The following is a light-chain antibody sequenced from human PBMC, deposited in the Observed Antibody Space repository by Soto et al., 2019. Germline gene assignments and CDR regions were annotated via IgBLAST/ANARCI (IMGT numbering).Light chain of an antibody. CDR1: QSVSSSY. CDR3: QQYGSSEYT. CDR2: GAS. V-gene: IGKV3-20*01. Sequence: EIVLTQSPGTLSLSPGERATLSCRASQSVSSSYLAWYQQKPGQAPRLLIYGASSRATGIPDRFSGSGSGTDFTLTISRLEPEDFAVYYSQQYGSSEYTFGQGTKLEIK. J-gene: IGKJ2*01.